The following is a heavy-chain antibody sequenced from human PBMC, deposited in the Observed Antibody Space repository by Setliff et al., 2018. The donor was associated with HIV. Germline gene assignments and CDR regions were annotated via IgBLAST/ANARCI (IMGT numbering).Heavy chain of an antibody. CDR1: GYTSTGYY. Sequence: ASVKVSCKASGYTSTGYYMHWVRQAPGQGLEWMGWINPNNGGTNYAQKFQGRVTMTRDTSTSTVYMELNSLRAEDTAVYYCAMGPYSSGLFDYWGQGTLVTVSS. J-gene: IGHJ4*02. V-gene: IGHV1-2*02. D-gene: IGHD6-19*01. CDR3: AMGPYSSGLFDY. CDR2: INPNNGGT.